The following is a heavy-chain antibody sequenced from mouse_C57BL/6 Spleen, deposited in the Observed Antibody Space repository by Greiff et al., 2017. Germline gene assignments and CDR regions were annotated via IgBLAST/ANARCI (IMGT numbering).Heavy chain of an antibody. CDR3: ARLGLAGTGDY. Sequence: EVQLVESGGGLVKPGGSLKLSCAASGFTFSDYGMHWVRQAPEKGLEWVAYISSGSSTIYYADTVKGRFTISRDNAKNTLFLQMTSLRSEDTAMYYCARLGLAGTGDYWGQGTTLTVSS. J-gene: IGHJ2*01. CDR1: GFTFSDYG. V-gene: IGHV5-17*01. CDR2: ISSGSSTI. D-gene: IGHD4-1*01.